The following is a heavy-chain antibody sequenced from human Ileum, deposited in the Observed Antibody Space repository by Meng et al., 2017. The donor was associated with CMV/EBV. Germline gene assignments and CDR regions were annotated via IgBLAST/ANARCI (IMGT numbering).Heavy chain of an antibody. J-gene: IGHJ3*02. CDR2: TFSSGST. D-gene: IGHD1-14*01. V-gene: IGHV3-53*01. Sequence: GSSLKISCAASGFSVSSNYMSWVRQAPGKGLEWVSITFSSGSTYYGDSVKGRFTVSSDNSKDTQYLQMNSLRADDTAVYYCARRAPVTTGAFDMWGQGTMVTVSS. CDR3: ARRAPVTTGAFDM. CDR1: GFSVSSNY.